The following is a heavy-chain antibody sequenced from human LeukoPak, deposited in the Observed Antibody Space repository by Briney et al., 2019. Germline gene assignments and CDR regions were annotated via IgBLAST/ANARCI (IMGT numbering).Heavy chain of an antibody. V-gene: IGHV1-2*02. J-gene: IGHJ4*02. Sequence: GASVKVSCKASGYTFTGYYMHWVRQAPGQGLEWMGWINPNSGGTNYAQKFQGRVTMTRDTSISTAYMELSRLRSDDTAVYYCALTYYYDSSGYPLAYWGQGTLVTVSS. D-gene: IGHD3-22*01. CDR3: ALTYYYDSSGYPLAY. CDR2: INPNSGGT. CDR1: GYTFTGYY.